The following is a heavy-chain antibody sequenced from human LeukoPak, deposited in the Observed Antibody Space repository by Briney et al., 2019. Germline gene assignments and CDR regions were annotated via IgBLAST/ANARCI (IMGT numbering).Heavy chain of an antibody. CDR1: GFTFSTYR. CDR3: ARYISGSGSPLDY. CDR2: ISSSGRYI. V-gene: IGHV3-21*01. D-gene: IGHD3-10*01. Sequence: GGSLRLSCAASGFTFSTYRMNWVRQAPGKGLDWVSYISSSGRYIYYTDSVKGRFTISRDNAKNSLYLQMNSLRAEDTAIYYCARYISGSGSPLDYWGQGTLVTVSS. J-gene: IGHJ4*02.